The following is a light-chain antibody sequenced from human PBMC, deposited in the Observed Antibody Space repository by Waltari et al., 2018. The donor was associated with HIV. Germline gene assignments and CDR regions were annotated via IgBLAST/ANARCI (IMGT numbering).Light chain of an antibody. CDR2: EVT. CDR3: CSYAGSSTWV. CDR1: SSAIGTYSL. Sequence: SALTQPAPVSASPGQSITISCAGTSSAIGTYSLVSWYQQHPDRAPKLLIYEVTKRPSGISNRFSGSMSGDTASLTISGLQAEDEAHYYCCSYAGSSTWVFGGGTKLTVL. J-gene: IGLJ3*02. V-gene: IGLV2-23*02.